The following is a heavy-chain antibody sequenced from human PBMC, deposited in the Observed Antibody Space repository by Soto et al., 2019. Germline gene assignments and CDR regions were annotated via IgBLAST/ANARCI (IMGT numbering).Heavy chain of an antibody. V-gene: IGHV3-9*01. CDR2: IGWNSGHN. J-gene: IGHJ3*01. Sequence: PGGSLRLSCTASGFTFNDYAMHWVRRAPGKGLEWVSGIGWNSGHNGYADSVKGRFTISRDNAKNSLYLQMNSLRPEDTAFYYCAKQTSGGYGPDAFDVWGQGTMVTVSS. D-gene: IGHD5-12*01. CDR3: AKQTSGGYGPDAFDV. CDR1: GFTFNDYA.